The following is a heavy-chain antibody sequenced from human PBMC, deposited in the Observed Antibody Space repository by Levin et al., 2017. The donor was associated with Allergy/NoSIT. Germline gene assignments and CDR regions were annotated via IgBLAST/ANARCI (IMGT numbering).Heavy chain of an antibody. D-gene: IGHD6-13*01. J-gene: IGHJ5*02. CDR2: IYYSGST. CDR1: GGSISSYY. CDR3: AGTPRGSSWYYRWFDP. Sequence: SETLSLTCTVSGGSISSYYWSWIRQPPGKGLEWIGYIYYSGSTNYNPSLKSRVTISVDTSKNQFSLKLSSVTAADTAVYYCAGTPRGSSWYYRWFDPWGQGTLVTVSS. V-gene: IGHV4-59*01.